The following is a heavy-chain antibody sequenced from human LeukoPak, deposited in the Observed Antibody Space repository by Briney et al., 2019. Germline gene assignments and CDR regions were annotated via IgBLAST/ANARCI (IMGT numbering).Heavy chain of an antibody. Sequence: SETLSLTCSVSGGSIRSSSYYWGWIRQPPGKGLEWIGTIHYTGSTYYTPSLKSRVTVSVDTSNNQFSLKVSSVTAADTAVYYCARHPSGSSFDYWSQGTLVAVSS. CDR3: ARHPSGSSFDY. V-gene: IGHV4-39*01. J-gene: IGHJ4*02. CDR2: IHYTGST. D-gene: IGHD1-26*01. CDR1: GGSIRSSSYY.